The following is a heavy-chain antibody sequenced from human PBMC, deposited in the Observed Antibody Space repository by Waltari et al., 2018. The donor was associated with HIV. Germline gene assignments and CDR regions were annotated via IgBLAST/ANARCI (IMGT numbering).Heavy chain of an antibody. V-gene: IGHV1-69*06. D-gene: IGHD3-22*01. CDR1: GPTFSSYA. J-gene: IGHJ6*02. CDR3: AREQADSSGRSSDV. CDR2: IIPIFGTA. Sequence: QVQLVQSGAEVKKPGASVKVSCNASGPTFSSYALSWVRQAPGQGLEWMGGIIPIFGTANYAQKFQGRVTITADKSTSTAYMELSSLRSEDTAVYYCAREQADSSGRSSDVWGQGTTVTVSS.